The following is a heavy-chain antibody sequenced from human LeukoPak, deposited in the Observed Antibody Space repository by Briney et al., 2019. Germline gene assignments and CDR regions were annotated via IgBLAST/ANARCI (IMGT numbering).Heavy chain of an antibody. CDR1: GFIFSSYA. D-gene: IGHD1-26*01. J-gene: IGHJ4*02. CDR2: TSSSGGST. CDR3: AKDSSGSYFDY. V-gene: IGHV3-23*01. Sequence: PGGSLRLSCAASGFIFSSYAMSWVRQAPGKGLEWVSGTSSSGGSTYYADSVKGRFTISRDKSKNTLYLQMYSLRAEDTAVYYCAKDSSGSYFDYWGQGTLVTVSP.